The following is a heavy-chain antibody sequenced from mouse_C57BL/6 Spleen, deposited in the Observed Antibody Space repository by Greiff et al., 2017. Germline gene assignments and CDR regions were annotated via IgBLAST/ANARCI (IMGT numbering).Heavy chain of an antibody. J-gene: IGHJ2*01. D-gene: IGHD3-3*01. CDR1: GFTFSSYG. CDR2: ISSGGSYT. V-gene: IGHV5-6*01. CDR3: ARQGDVDYFDY. Sequence: EVQVVESGGDLVKPGGSLKLSCAASGFTFSSYGMSWVRQTPDKRLEWVATISSGGSYTYYPDSVKGRFTISRDNAKNTLYLQMSSLKSEDTAMYYCARQGDVDYFDYWGQGTTLTVSS.